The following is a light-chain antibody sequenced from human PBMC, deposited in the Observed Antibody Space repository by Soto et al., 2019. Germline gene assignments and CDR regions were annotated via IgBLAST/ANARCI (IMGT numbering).Light chain of an antibody. CDR1: QSVSSY. V-gene: IGKV3-11*01. CDR3: QQRSKWPGLT. Sequence: EIVLTQSPATLSLSPGERATLSCRASQSVSSYLAWYQQKPGQAPRLLIYDASNRATGIPARFSGSGSGTDFTLTISSLEPEDFAVYYCQQRSKWPGLTFGGGTKVDIK. J-gene: IGKJ4*01. CDR2: DAS.